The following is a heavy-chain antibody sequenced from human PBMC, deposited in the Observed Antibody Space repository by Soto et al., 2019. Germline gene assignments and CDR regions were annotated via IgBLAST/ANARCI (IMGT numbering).Heavy chain of an antibody. V-gene: IGHV3-7*01. D-gene: IGHD3-3*01. Sequence: GGSLRLSCAASGFTFSSYWMSWVRQAPGKGLEWVANIKQDGSEKYYVDSVKGRFTISRDNAKNTLYLQMISLRADDTAVYYYARGFSSGYSFDYWGKGPLVPVS. CDR2: IKQDGSEK. J-gene: IGHJ4*02. CDR3: ARGFSSGYSFDY. CDR1: GFTFSSYW.